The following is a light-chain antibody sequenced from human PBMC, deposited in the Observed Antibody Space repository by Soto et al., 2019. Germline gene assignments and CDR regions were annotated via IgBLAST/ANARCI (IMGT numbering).Light chain of an antibody. CDR1: QSVSNNY. Sequence: EIVLTQSPGTLSLSPGERATLSCRASQSVSNNYLAWYQQKPGQAHRLLIYGAYNRATGIPDRFSGSGSGTDFTLTIRRLKSEDFAVYYCQQYNTWPPITCGKGKRLEIK. V-gene: IGKV3-20*01. CDR3: QQYNTWPPIT. J-gene: IGKJ5*01. CDR2: GAY.